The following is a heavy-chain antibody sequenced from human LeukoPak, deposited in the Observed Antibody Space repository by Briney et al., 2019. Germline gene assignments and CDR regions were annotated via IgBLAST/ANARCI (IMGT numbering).Heavy chain of an antibody. V-gene: IGHV4-34*01. CDR3: ARGGRMVRGVIVDYYYYYDMDV. CDR1: GGSISSYY. Sequence: PSETLSLTCTVSGGSISSYYWSWIRQPPGKGLEWIGEINHSGSTNYNPSLKSRITISVDTSKNQFSLKLSSVTAADTAVYYCARGGRMVRGVIVDYYYYYDMDVWGQGTTVTVSS. D-gene: IGHD3-10*01. CDR2: INHSGST. J-gene: IGHJ6*02.